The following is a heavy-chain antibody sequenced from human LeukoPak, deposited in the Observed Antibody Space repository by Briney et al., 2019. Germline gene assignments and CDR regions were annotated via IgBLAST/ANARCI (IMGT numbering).Heavy chain of an antibody. CDR1: GFTFSGSA. Sequence: GGSLRLPCAASGFTFSGSAMHWVRQASGKGLEWVGRIRSKANNYATAYAASVKGRFTISRDDSKNTAYLQMNSLKTEDTAVYYCTTHSYSYGPDFDYWGQGTLVTVSS. CDR2: IRSKANNYAT. V-gene: IGHV3-73*01. CDR3: TTHSYSYGPDFDY. J-gene: IGHJ4*02. D-gene: IGHD5-18*01.